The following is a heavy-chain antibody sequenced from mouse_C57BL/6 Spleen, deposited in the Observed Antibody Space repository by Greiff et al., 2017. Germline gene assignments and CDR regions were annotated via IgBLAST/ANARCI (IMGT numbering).Heavy chain of an antibody. CDR3: ASLHSNYDYYAMDY. D-gene: IGHD2-5*01. CDR2: INPNNGGT. CDR1: GYTFTDYY. V-gene: IGHV1-26*01. J-gene: IGHJ4*01. Sequence: EVQLQQSGPELVKPGASVKISCKASGYTFTDYYMNWVKQSHGKSLEWIGDINPNNGGTSYNQKFKGKATLTVDKSSSTAYMELRSLTSEDSAVYYCASLHSNYDYYAMDYWGQGTSVTVSS.